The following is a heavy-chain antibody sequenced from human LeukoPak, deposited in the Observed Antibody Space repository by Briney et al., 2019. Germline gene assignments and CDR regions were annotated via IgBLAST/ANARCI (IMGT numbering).Heavy chain of an antibody. J-gene: IGHJ4*02. CDR1: GGSISSSSYY. Sequence: SETLSLTCTVSGGSISSSSYYWGWIRQPPGKGLEWIGSIYYSGSTYYNPSLKSRVTISVDTSKNQFSPKLSSVTAADTAVYYCAREGEEVPYYFDYWGQGTLVTVSS. D-gene: IGHD3-16*01. CDR2: IYYSGST. CDR3: AREGEEVPYYFDY. V-gene: IGHV4-39*07.